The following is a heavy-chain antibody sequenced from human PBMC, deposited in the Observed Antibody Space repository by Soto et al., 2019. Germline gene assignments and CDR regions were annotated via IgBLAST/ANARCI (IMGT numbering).Heavy chain of an antibody. D-gene: IGHD2-2*01. J-gene: IGHJ4*02. V-gene: IGHV4-39*01. CDR2: IYYSGST. CDR1: GGSISSSSYY. CDR3: ARHCSNTSCYLGIDY. Sequence: SETLSLTCTVSGGSISSSSYYWGWIRQPPGKGLEWIGSIYYSGSTYYNPSLKSRVTISVDTSKNQFSLKLSSVTAADTAVYYCARHCSNTSCYLGIDYWGQGTLVTVSS.